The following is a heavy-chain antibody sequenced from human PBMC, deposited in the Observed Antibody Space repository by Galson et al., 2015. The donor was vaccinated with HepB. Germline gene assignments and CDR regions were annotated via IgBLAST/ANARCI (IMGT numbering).Heavy chain of an antibody. CDR3: ARGRMRFFGSSSYYFAY. D-gene: IGHD3-3*01. V-gene: IGHV4-59*01. Sequence: LSLTCTVSGGSISSYYWSWIRQPPGKGLEWIGYIYYSGSTNYNPSLKSRVTISVDTSKNQFSLKLSSVTAADTAVYYCARGRMRFFGSSSYYFAYWGPGTLVTVSS. J-gene: IGHJ4*02. CDR2: IYYSGST. CDR1: GGSISSYY.